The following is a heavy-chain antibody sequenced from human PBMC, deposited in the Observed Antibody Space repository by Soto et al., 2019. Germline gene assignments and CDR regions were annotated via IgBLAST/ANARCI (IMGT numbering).Heavy chain of an antibody. Sequence: PGESLKISCKGSGYSFTNYWITWVRQMPGKGLEWMGRIDPSDSSIEYSPSFQGHVTMSVAKSITTASLQWSSLKASDTAVYYCARHLRRTAPRYHPLDVWGQGTTVTVSS. J-gene: IGHJ6*02. CDR3: ARHLRRTAPRYHPLDV. D-gene: IGHD2-2*01. V-gene: IGHV5-10-1*01. CDR2: IDPSDSSI. CDR1: GYSFTNYW.